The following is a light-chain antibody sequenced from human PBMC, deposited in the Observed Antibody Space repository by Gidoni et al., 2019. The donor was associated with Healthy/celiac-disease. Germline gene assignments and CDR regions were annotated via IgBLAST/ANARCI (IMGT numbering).Light chain of an antibody. J-gene: IGLJ2*01. Sequence: HSALTQPASVSGSPGQSITISCTATSSDVGGYNYVSWYQQHPGKAPKLMSYDVSNRPSGVSNRFSGSKSGNTASLTISGLQAEDEADYYCSSYTSSSTLVFGGGTKLTVL. V-gene: IGLV2-14*03. CDR3: SSYTSSSTLV. CDR2: DVS. CDR1: SSDVGGYNY.